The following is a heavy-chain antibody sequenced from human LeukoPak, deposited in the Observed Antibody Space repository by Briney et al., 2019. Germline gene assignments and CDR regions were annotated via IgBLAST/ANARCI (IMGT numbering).Heavy chain of an antibody. CDR1: GFTFSSYG. CDR3: AKDEDEASLGY. CDR2: IRYDGSNK. J-gene: IGHJ4*02. V-gene: IGHV3-30*02. Sequence: GGSLRLSCAAPGFTFSSYGMHWVRQAPGKGLEWVAFIRYDGSNKYYADSVKGRFTISRDNSKNTLYLQMNSLRAEDTAVYFCAKDEDEASLGYWGQGTLVTVSS.